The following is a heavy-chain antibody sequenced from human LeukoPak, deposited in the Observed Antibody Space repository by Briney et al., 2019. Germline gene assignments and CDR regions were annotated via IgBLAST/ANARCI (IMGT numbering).Heavy chain of an antibody. CDR2: ITGSGGSR. V-gene: IGHV3-23*01. D-gene: IGHD5-12*01. CDR1: GFTFSSYA. J-gene: IGHJ4*02. CDR3: AKEGSTYSGYEHDY. Sequence: GGSLRLSCAASGFTFSSYAMSWVRQAPGKGLEWVSTITGSGGSRYYADSVKGRFTVSRDNSKNTLYLQMNSLRAEDTAVYYCAKEGSTYSGYEHDYWGQGTLVTVSS.